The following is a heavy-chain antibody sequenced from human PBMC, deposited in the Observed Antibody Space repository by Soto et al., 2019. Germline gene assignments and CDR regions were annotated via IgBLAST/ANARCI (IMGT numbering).Heavy chain of an antibody. Sequence: SETLSLTCTVSGDTINSDTSYWTCIRQSPGKGLEWIVYVYRTGKTYDNPSLRSRLTISGDMSKNQFSLRMTSVTAADTALYDCASEVRRRFSLWGKGTLVTVAS. J-gene: IGHJ4*02. V-gene: IGHV4-31*03. CDR1: GDTINSDTSY. CDR3: ASEVRRRFSL. D-gene: IGHD3-3*01. CDR2: VYRTGKT.